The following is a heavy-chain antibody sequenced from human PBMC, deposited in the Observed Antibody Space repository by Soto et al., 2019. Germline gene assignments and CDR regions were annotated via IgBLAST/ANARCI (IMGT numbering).Heavy chain of an antibody. CDR3: ARDPYSSGWSAFDI. Sequence: PGGSLRLSCAASGFTFSSYSMNWVRQAPGKGLEWVSSISSSSSYIYYADSVKGRFTISRDNAKNSLYLQMNSLRAEDTAVYYCARDPYSSGWSAFDIWGQGTMVTVSS. CDR1: GFTFSSYS. D-gene: IGHD6-19*01. V-gene: IGHV3-21*01. J-gene: IGHJ3*02. CDR2: ISSSSSYI.